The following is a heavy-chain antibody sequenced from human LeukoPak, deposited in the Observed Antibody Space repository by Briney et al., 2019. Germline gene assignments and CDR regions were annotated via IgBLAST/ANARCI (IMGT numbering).Heavy chain of an antibody. Sequence: GGSLRLSCAASGFTFSSYAMHWVRQAPGKGLEWVAVISYDGNNKYYADSVEGRFTISRDNSNNTLYLQMNSLRAEDTAVYYCAKGSGWEMSYYYYYMDVWGKGTTVTISS. J-gene: IGHJ6*03. CDR3: AKGSGWEMSYYYYYMDV. D-gene: IGHD1-26*01. CDR1: GFTFSSYA. V-gene: IGHV3-30*04. CDR2: ISYDGNNK.